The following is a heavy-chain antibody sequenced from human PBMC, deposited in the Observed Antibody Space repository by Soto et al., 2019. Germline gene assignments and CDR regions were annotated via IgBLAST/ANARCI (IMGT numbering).Heavy chain of an antibody. CDR3: ASYSSGWYGGWFDP. D-gene: IGHD6-19*01. CDR1: GYTVTSYA. V-gene: IGHV1-3*01. J-gene: IGHJ5*02. CDR2: INAGNGNT. Sequence: GASVKVSCKASGYTVTSYAMHCVRQAPGQRLEWMGGINAGNGNTKYSQKFQGRVTITRDTSASTAYMELSSLRSEDTAVYYCASYSSGWYGGWFDPWGQGTLVTVSS.